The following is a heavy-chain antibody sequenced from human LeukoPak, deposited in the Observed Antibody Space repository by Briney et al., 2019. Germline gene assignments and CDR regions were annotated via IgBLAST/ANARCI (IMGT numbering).Heavy chain of an antibody. CDR2: IYYSGST. D-gene: IGHD6-13*01. J-gene: IGHJ4*02. V-gene: IGHV4-59*01. CDR3: ARVTGYRIEDYFDY. CDR1: GGSISSYY. Sequence: SETLPLTCTVSGGSISSYYWSWMRQPPGKGLEWIGYIYYSGSTNYNPSLKSRVTISVETSKNEFSLKLRSVTAADTAVYYRARVTGYRIEDYFDYWGQGTLVTVSS.